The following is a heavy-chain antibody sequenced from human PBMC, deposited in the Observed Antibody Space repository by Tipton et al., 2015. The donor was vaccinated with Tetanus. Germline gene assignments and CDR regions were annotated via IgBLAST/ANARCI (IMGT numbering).Heavy chain of an antibody. CDR1: GYTFTSYD. D-gene: IGHD1-1*01. CDR3: AKGGRYSAIWKRPEYQINDY. J-gene: IGHJ4*02. CDR2: MNPNSGST. V-gene: IGHV1-8*01. Sequence: QVQLVQSGAEVKKPGASVKVSCKASGYTFTSYDINWMRQAAGQGLEWMGWMNPNSGSTGYAQKFQGRLSMTRDTSITIAYMELSSLTSEDTAVYYCAKGGRYSAIWKRPEYQINDYWGQGTLVSVSS.